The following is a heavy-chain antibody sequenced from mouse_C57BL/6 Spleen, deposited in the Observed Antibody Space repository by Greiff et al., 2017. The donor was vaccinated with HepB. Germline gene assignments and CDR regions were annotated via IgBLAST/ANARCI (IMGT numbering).Heavy chain of an antibody. CDR3: ASGLPTIVRGYAMDY. V-gene: IGHV5-17*01. Sequence: EVHLVESGGGLVKPGGSLKLSCAASGFTFSDYGMHWVRQAPEKGLEWVAYISSGSSTIYYADTVKGRFTISRDNAKNTLFLQMTSLRSEDTAMYYCASGLPTIVRGYAMDYWGQGTSVTVSS. CDR1: GFTFSDYG. D-gene: IGHD2-5*01. CDR2: ISSGSSTI. J-gene: IGHJ4*01.